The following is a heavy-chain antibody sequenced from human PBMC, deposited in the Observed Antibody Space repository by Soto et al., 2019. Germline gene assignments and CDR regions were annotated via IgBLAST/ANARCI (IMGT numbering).Heavy chain of an antibody. CDR2: IIPIFGTA. Sequence: SVKVSCKASGGTFSSYAISWVRQAPGQGLEWMGGIIPIFGTANYAQKFQGRVTITADKSTSTAYMELSSLRSEDTAVYYCALSLLWFGELSGFDYWGKRTLVTVSS. V-gene: IGHV1-69*06. CDR3: ALSLLWFGELSGFDY. CDR1: GGTFSSYA. D-gene: IGHD3-10*01. J-gene: IGHJ4*02.